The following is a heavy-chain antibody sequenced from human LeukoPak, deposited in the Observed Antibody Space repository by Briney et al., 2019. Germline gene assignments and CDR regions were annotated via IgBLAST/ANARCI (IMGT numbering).Heavy chain of an antibody. Sequence: GGSLRLSCAASGFTFSSYWMHWVRQAPGKGLVWVSRINGEGNTTIYADSVKGRFTISRDNAKNTLYLQMSSLRAEDTAVYYCARLSSAYFDYWGQGTLVTVSS. V-gene: IGHV3-74*01. CDR3: ARLSSAYFDY. J-gene: IGHJ4*02. CDR2: INGEGNTT. D-gene: IGHD4/OR15-4a*01. CDR1: GFTFSSYW.